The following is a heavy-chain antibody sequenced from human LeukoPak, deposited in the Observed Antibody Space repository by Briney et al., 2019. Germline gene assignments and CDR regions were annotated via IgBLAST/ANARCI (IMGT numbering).Heavy chain of an antibody. CDR2: ISSSSSYI. J-gene: IGHJ4*02. CDR3: ARSGIVVVPHYFAY. Sequence: GGSLRLSCAASGFTFNSYAMNWVRQVPGKGLEWVSSISSSSSYIYYADSLKGRFTISRDNAKNSLYLQMNSLRAEDTAVYYCARSGIVVVPHYFAYWGQGTLVTVSS. CDR1: GFTFNSYA. V-gene: IGHV3-21*01. D-gene: IGHD2-15*01.